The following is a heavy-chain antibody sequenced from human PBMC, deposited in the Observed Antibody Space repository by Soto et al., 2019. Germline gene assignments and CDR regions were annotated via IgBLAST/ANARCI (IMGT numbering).Heavy chain of an antibody. J-gene: IGHJ6*02. CDR2: IGTAGDT. D-gene: IGHD6-19*01. V-gene: IGHV3-13*04. Sequence: PGWSLRLSCAASGFTFSSYDMHWFRQATGKGLEWVSSIGTAGDTYYIDSAKGRFTISRENAKNSLYLQMNSLRAGDTAVYYCARDPSGWGMDVWGQGLTLTVX. CDR1: GFTFSSYD. CDR3: ARDPSGWGMDV.